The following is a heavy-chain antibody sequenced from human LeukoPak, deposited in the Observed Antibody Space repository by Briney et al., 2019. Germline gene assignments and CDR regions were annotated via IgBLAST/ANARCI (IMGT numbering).Heavy chain of an antibody. D-gene: IGHD6-13*01. Sequence: PSETLSLTCAVCGGSFSGYYWSWIRQPPGKGLEWIGEINHSGSTNYNPSLKSRVTISVDTSKNQFSLKLSSVTAADTAVYYCARDRAAAGTLSPSESKYYFDYWGQGTLVTVSS. V-gene: IGHV4-34*01. CDR3: ARDRAAAGTLSPSESKYYFDY. CDR1: GGSFSGYY. J-gene: IGHJ4*02. CDR2: INHSGST.